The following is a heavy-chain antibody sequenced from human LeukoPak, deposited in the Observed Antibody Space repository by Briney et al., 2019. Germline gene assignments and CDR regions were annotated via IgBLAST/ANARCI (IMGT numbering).Heavy chain of an antibody. J-gene: IGHJ5*02. D-gene: IGHD3-10*01. CDR1: GGSISSYY. Sequence: VKPSETLSLTCTVSGGSISSYYWSWLRQPPGKGLEWIGYIYYSGSTNYNPSLKSRVTISVDTSKNQFSLKLSSVTAADTAVYYCAREEPITMVRGVMGGNWFDPWGQGTLVTVSS. CDR2: IYYSGST. CDR3: AREEPITMVRGVMGGNWFDP. V-gene: IGHV4-59*01.